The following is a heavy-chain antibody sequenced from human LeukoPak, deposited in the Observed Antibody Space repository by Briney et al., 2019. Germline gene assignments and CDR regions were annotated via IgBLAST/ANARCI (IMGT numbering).Heavy chain of an antibody. V-gene: IGHV4-34*01. CDR1: GGSFSGYY. D-gene: IGHD6-19*01. CDR3: ARGGLPGIAVAGKREFDY. CDR2: INHSGST. J-gene: IGHJ4*02. Sequence: NPSETLSLTCAVYGGSFSGYYWSWIRQPPGKGLEWIGEINHSGSTNYNPSLKSRVTISVDTSKNQFSLKLSSVTAADTAVYYCARGGLPGIAVAGKREFDYWGQGTLITVSS.